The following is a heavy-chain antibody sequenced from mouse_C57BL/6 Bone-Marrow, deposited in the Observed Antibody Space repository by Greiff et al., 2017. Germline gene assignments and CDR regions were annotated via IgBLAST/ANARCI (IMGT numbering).Heavy chain of an antibody. J-gene: IGHJ3*01. Sequence: VQLVESGAELARPGASVKLSCKASGYTFTSYGISWVKQRTGQGLEWIGEIYPRSGNTYYNEKFKGKATLTADKSSSTAYMELRSLTSEDSAVYFCAQAYGSSLAYWGQGTLVTVSA. V-gene: IGHV1-81*01. D-gene: IGHD1-1*01. CDR1: GYTFTSYG. CDR2: IYPRSGNT. CDR3: AQAYGSSLAY.